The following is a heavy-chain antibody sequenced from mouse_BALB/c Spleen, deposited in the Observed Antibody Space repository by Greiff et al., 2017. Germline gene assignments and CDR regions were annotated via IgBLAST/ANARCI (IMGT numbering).Heavy chain of an antibody. V-gene: IGHV1-31*01. D-gene: IGHD1-1*01. CDR2: INPYNGAT. CDR3: ARDYGSSYVGYFDY. J-gene: IGHJ2*01. CDR1: GYSFTGYY. Sequence: EVQLQQSGPELVKPGASVKISCKASGYSFTGYYMHWVKQSHVKSLEWIGRINPYNGATSYNQNFKDKASLTVDKSSSTAYMELHSLTSEDSAVYYCARDYGSSYVGYFDYWGQGTTLTVAS.